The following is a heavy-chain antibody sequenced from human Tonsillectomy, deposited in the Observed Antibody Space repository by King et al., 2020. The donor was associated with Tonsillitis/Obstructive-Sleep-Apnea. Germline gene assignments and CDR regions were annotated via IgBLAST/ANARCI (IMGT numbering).Heavy chain of an antibody. Sequence: VQLVESGGGLVKPGRSLRLSCTASGFTFGDYAMSWFRQAPGKGLEWVGFIRSKAYGGTTEYAASVKGRFTISRDDSKSIAYLQMNSLKTEDTAVYYCTRDLYPPGYCSSTSCYPGDLLTWGQGTLVTVSS. CDR3: TRDLYPPGYCSSTSCYPGDLLT. J-gene: IGHJ4*02. CDR1: GFTFGDYA. CDR2: IRSKAYGGTT. V-gene: IGHV3-49*05. D-gene: IGHD2-2*01.